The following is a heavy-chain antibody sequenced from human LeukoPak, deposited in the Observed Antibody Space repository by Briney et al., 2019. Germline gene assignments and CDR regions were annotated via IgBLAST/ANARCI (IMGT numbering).Heavy chain of an antibody. J-gene: IGHJ3*01. CDR2: IYSGGST. CDR3: ARDLDYYDSSGYYTV. D-gene: IGHD3-22*01. Sequence: GGSLRLSCAASGFTVSSNYMSWVRQAPGKGLEWVSVIYSGGSTYYADSVKGRFTISRDNSKNTLYLQMNSLRAEDTAVYYCARDLDYYDSSGYYTVWGQGTMLTVSS. CDR1: GFTVSSNY. V-gene: IGHV3-53*01.